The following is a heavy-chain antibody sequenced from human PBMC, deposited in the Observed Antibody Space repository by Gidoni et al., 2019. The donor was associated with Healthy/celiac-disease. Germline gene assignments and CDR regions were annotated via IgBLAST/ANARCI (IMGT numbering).Heavy chain of an antibody. CDR1: GFTFSGSA. CDR2: IRSKANSYAT. CDR3: TSQIQLWFPD. J-gene: IGHJ4*02. Sequence: EVQLVESGGGLVQPGGSLTLSCAASGFTFSGSAMHWVRQASGKGLEWVGRIRSKANSYATAYAASVKGRFTISRDDSKNTAYLQMNSLKTEDTAVYYCTSQIQLWFPDWGQGTLVTVSS. D-gene: IGHD5-18*01. V-gene: IGHV3-73*01.